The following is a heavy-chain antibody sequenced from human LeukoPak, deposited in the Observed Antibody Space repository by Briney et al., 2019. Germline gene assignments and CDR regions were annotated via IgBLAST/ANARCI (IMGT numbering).Heavy chain of an antibody. CDR3: TRTTWIQLLDY. D-gene: IGHD5-18*01. J-gene: IGHJ4*02. Sequence: GRSLRLSCTASGFTFGDYAMSWVRQAPGKGLEWVGFIRSKANGGTTEYAASVKGRFTISRVDSKSIAYLQMNSLKTEDTAVYYCTRTTWIQLLDYWGQGTLVTVSS. CDR2: IRSKANGGTT. CDR1: GFTFGDYA. V-gene: IGHV3-49*04.